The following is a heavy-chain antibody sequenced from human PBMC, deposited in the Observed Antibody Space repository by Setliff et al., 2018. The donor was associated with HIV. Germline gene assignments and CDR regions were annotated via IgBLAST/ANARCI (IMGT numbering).Heavy chain of an antibody. V-gene: IGHV4-34*01. J-gene: IGHJ6*03. D-gene: IGHD3-10*01. Sequence: LSLTCVVYAGSFSGYSWTWISQPPGKGPEWIGEIYHSGSANRNPSLMGRVTVSVDTAKNQFSLELSSVTAADTAVYFCARGVRGSGTNMVRGLLYDYSFHYMDVWGIGTTVTVSS. CDR3: ARGVRGSGTNMVRGLLYDYSFHYMDV. CDR2: IYHSGSA. CDR1: AGSFSGYS.